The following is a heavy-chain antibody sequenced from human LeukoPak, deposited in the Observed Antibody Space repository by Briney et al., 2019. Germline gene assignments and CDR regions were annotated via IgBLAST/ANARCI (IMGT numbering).Heavy chain of an antibody. CDR2: IKRDGSEK. D-gene: IGHD3-22*01. J-gene: IGHJ3*02. V-gene: IGHV3-7*01. Sequence: GGSLRLSCAASGFTISNSWMNWVRQAPGKGLEWLASIKRDGSEKHYVDSVEGRFTISRDNAKNSVYLEMINLRAEDTAVYYCAKQQIYFDSSGYPHDSLDTWGQGTMVTVSS. CDR3: AKQQIYFDSSGYPHDSLDT. CDR1: GFTISNSW.